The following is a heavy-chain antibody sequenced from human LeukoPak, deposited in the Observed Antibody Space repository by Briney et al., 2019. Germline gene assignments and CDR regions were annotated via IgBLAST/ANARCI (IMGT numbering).Heavy chain of an antibody. Sequence: SVKVSCKASGGTFSSYAISWVRQAPGQGLEWMGRIIPILGIANYAQKFQGRVTITADKSTNTAYMELSSLRSEDTAVYYCARDIPAAYYYYGMDVWGQGTTVTVSS. D-gene: IGHD2-2*01. J-gene: IGHJ6*02. CDR3: ARDIPAAYYYYGMDV. V-gene: IGHV1-69*04. CDR2: IIPILGIA. CDR1: GGTFSSYA.